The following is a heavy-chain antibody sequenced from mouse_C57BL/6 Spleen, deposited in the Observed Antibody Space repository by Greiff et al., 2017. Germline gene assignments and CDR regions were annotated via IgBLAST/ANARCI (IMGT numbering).Heavy chain of an antibody. CDR3: ARSDYGSSSWLAY. D-gene: IGHD1-1*01. V-gene: IGHV1-69*01. CDR2: IDPSDSYT. CDR1: GYTFTSYW. J-gene: IGHJ3*01. Sequence: QVQLQQPGAELVMPGASVKLSCKASGYTFTSYWMHWVKQRPGQGLEWIGEIDPSDSYTNYNQKFKGKSTLTVDKSSSTAYMQLSSLTSEDSAVYYCARSDYGSSSWLAYWGQGTLVTVSA.